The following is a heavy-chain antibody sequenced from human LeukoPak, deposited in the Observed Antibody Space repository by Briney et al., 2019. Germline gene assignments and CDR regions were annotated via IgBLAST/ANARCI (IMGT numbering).Heavy chain of an antibody. CDR2: ISSSSSTI. D-gene: IGHD4-17*01. CDR3: ARGLYGDYARYYYYYMDV. J-gene: IGHJ6*03. Sequence: GGSLRPSCAASGFTFSSYSMNWVRQAPGKGREWVSYISSSSSTIYYADSVKGRFTISRDNAKNSLYLQMNSLRAEDTAVYYCARGLYGDYARYYYYYMDVWGKGTTVTVSS. CDR1: GFTFSSYS. V-gene: IGHV3-48*01.